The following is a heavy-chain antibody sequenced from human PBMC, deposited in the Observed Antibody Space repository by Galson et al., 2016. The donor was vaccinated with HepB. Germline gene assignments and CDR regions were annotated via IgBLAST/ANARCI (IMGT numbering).Heavy chain of an antibody. D-gene: IGHD1-1*01. V-gene: IGHV3-13*01. CDR2: MRPAGGK. CDR1: GFTFNDYD. Sequence: SLRLSCAISGFTFNDYDMHWVRQGTGEGLEWVANMRPAGGKYYPGSVKGRFTVSRESAKNSFYLQMDSLRAGDSGVYYCASGPHWNHAYWGQGTLVTVSS. J-gene: IGHJ4*02. CDR3: ASGPHWNHAY.